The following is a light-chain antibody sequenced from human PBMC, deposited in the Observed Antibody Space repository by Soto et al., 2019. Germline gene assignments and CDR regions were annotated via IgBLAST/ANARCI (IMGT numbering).Light chain of an antibody. J-gene: IGKJ1*01. CDR2: AAS. V-gene: IGKV1-8*01. CDR3: QQYYSYPPT. CDR1: QGISSY. Sequence: AIRMTQSPSSFSASTGDRVTITCRASQGISSYLAWYQQKPGKAPKLLIYAASTLQSGVPSRFSGNGSGTDFTLTISCLQSEDFATYYCQQYYSYPPTFGQGTKVEIK.